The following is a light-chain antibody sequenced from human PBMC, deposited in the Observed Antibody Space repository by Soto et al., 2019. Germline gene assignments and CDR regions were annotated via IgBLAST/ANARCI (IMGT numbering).Light chain of an antibody. J-gene: IGLJ2*01. CDR3: CSYAGSEGV. CDR2: EGS. Sequence: QSVLTQPASVSGSPGQSITISCTGTSSDVGRYHLVSWYQQHPGKAPKLMIYEGSKRPSGVSNRFSGSKSGNTASLTISGLQAEDEADYYCCSYAGSEGVFGGGTQLTVL. CDR1: SSDVGRYHL. V-gene: IGLV2-23*01.